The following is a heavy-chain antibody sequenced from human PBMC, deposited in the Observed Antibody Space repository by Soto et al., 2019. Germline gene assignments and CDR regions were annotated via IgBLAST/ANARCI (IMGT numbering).Heavy chain of an antibody. D-gene: IGHD2-21*02. J-gene: IGHJ4*02. CDR1: GGTFSSYA. CDR3: ASVPPLRELVEVTAIFF. Sequence: QVQLVQSGAEVKKPGSSVKVSCKASGGTFSSYAISWVRQAPGQGLEWMGGIIPIFDTANYAQKFQGGVTIPADESTRQAYMEPGSLRAEDPGVYYCASVPPLRELVEVTAIFFWGQGTLVTVSS. CDR2: IIPIFDTA. V-gene: IGHV1-69*01.